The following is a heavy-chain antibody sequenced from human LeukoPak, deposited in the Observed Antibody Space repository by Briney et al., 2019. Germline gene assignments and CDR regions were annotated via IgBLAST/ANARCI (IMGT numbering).Heavy chain of an antibody. CDR2: INPNSGAT. V-gene: IGHV1-2*06. J-gene: IGHJ4*02. D-gene: IGHD1-26*01. Sequence: VASVKVSCKASGYTFIRYGINWVRQAPGQGLEWMGRINPNSGATDYAQKFQGRVTMTRDTSISTAYMELSSLKSDDTAVYYCAKIGSSHDFDYWGQGTLITVSS. CDR3: AKIGSSHDFDY. CDR1: GYTFIRYG.